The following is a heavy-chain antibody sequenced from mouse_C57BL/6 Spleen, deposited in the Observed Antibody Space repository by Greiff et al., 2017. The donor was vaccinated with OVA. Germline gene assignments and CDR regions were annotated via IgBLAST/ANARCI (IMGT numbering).Heavy chain of an antibody. D-gene: IGHD1-1*01. Sequence: QVQLQQSGTELVKPGASVKLSCKASGYTFTSYWMHWVKQRPGQGLEWIGNINPSNGGTNYNEKFKSKATLTVDKSSRTAYMQLSSLTSEDSAVDYCARRDGSSFYWYFDVWGTGTTVTVSS. CDR1: GYTFTSYW. CDR2: INPSNGGT. CDR3: ARRDGSSFYWYFDV. J-gene: IGHJ1*03. V-gene: IGHV1-53*01.